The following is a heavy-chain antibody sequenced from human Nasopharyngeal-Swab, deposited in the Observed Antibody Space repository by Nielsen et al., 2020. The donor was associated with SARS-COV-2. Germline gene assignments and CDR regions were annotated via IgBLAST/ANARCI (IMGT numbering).Heavy chain of an antibody. Sequence: ASVKVSCKASGYTFTYYGLSWVRQAPGQGLEWMGWISAYNGNTNYTQKVQDRVTMTTDTSTTTAYMELRGLRFDDTAVYYCARDSHYDSSGPRLGAYYMDVWGRGTAVTVSS. CDR2: ISAYNGNT. CDR1: GYTFTYYG. CDR3: ARDSHYDSSGPRLGAYYMDV. J-gene: IGHJ6*03. D-gene: IGHD3-22*01. V-gene: IGHV1-18*01.